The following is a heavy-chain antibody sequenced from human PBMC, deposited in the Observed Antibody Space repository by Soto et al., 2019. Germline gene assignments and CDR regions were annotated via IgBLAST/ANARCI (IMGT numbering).Heavy chain of an antibody. CDR3: AREEDCGGDCYSGFDY. J-gene: IGHJ4*02. V-gene: IGHV1-2*04. CDR1: GYTFTGYY. CDR2: INPNSGGT. D-gene: IGHD2-21*02. Sequence: ASVKVSCKASGYTFTGYYMHWVRQAPGQGLEWIGWINPNSGGTNYAQKFQGWVTMTRDTSISTAYMELSRLRSDDTAVYYCAREEDCGGDCYSGFDYWGQGTLVTVS.